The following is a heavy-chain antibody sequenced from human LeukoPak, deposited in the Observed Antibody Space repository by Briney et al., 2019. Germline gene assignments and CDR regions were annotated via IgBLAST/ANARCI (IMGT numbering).Heavy chain of an antibody. V-gene: IGHV3-74*01. J-gene: IGHJ6*03. CDR2: INSDGSST. CDR1: GFTFSSYW. CDR3: ARGVAVAGSLDYYYYMDV. Sequence: LPGGSLRLSCAASGFTFSSYWMHWVRQAPGKGLVWVSRINSDGSSTNYADSVKGRFTISRDNAKNTLYLQMNSLRAEDTAVYYCARGVAVAGSLDYYYYMDVWGKGTTVIVSS. D-gene: IGHD6-19*01.